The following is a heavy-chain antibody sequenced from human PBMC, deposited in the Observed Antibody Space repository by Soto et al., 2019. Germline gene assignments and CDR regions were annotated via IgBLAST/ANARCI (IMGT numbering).Heavy chain of an antibody. J-gene: IGHJ6*02. CDR2: IYSGGST. D-gene: IGHD2-15*01. Sequence: LRLSCAASGFTVSIHYMSWVRQAPGKGLEWVSVIYSGGSTYYADSVKGRFTISRDNSKNTLYLQMNSLRAEDTAVYYCARSTPDVVAAPYYYYGMDVWGQGTTVTVSS. CDR1: GFTVSIHY. CDR3: ARSTPDVVAAPYYYYGMDV. V-gene: IGHV3-53*01.